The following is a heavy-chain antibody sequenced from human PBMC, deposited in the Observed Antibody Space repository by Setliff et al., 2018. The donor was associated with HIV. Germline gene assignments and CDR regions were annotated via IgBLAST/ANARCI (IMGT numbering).Heavy chain of an antibody. J-gene: IGHJ4*02. CDR3: AKKTAAYTSGSWLHY. Sequence: PVGSLRLSCASSGFTFSSYAMTWVRQAPGKGLECVAVISGSGGDTYYADSVKGRFVISREKSKSTLYLQMNSLRAEDTAVYYCAKKTAAYTSGSWLHYWGQGTLVT. V-gene: IGHV3-23*01. CDR1: GFTFSSYA. CDR2: ISGSGGDT. D-gene: IGHD3-10*01.